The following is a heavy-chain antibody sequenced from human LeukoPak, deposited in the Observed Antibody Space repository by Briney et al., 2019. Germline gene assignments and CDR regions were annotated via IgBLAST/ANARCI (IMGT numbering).Heavy chain of an antibody. CDR3: ARAPHFFDTAGSRYYFDY. J-gene: IGHJ4*02. Sequence: SETLSLTCSVSGGSIRSTTYYWGWIRQPPGKRLEWIASIYYSGNTYYSPSLMSRVTISVDTSKNQFSLNLRSVTAADTAVYYCARAPHFFDTAGSRYYFDYWGQGALVTVSS. CDR2: IYYSGNT. D-gene: IGHD2-8*02. V-gene: IGHV4-39*07. CDR1: GGSIRSTTYY.